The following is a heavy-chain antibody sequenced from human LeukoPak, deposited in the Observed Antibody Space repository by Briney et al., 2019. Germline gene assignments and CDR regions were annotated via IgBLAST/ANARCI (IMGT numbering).Heavy chain of an antibody. CDR2: ISSTSSYI. CDR1: GFTFSGYS. V-gene: IGHV3-21*01. J-gene: IGHJ4*02. D-gene: IGHD6-19*01. CDR3: ARVPYSTGAFDY. Sequence: GGSLRLSCAASGFTFSGYSMNWVRQAPGKGLEWVSSISSTSSYIYYADSLKGRFTISRDNAKNSLYLQMNSLRDEDTALYYCARVPYSTGAFDYWGQGTLVTVSS.